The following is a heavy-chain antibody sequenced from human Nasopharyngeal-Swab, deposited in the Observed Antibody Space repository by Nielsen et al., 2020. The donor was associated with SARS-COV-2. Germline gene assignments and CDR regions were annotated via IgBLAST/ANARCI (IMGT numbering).Heavy chain of an antibody. CDR1: GFTFSSYG. CDR2: ISYDGSNK. V-gene: IGHV3-30*18. CDR3: AKAADYDFWSGYLDFDY. Sequence: GESLKISCAASGFTFSSYGMHWVRQAPGKGLEWVAVISYDGSNKYYADSVKGRFTISRDNSKNTLYLQMNSLRAEDTAVYYCAKAADYDFWSGYLDFDYWGQGTLVTVSS. D-gene: IGHD3-3*01. J-gene: IGHJ4*02.